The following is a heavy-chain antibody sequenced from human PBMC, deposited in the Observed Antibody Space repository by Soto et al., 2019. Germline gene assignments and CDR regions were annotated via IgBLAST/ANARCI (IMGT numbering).Heavy chain of an antibody. CDR1: GFTFSNYG. CDR2: ISGSGGRT. J-gene: IGHJ4*02. D-gene: IGHD2-21*01. V-gene: IGHV3-23*01. Sequence: EVQLLESGGGLIQPGGSLRLSCEASGFTFSNYGMTWVRLAPGKGLEWVSTISGSGGRTFYADPVKGRFTISRDNSKTTLDLQMNSLKAEDTDVYYCAKEMIASTLADFFDYWGQGTLVTVPS. CDR3: AKEMIASTLADFFDY.